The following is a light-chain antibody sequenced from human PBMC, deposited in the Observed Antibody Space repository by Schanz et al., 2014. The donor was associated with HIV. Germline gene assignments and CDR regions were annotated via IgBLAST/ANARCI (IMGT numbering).Light chain of an antibody. CDR1: SSNIGSNY. Sequence: QSVLTQPPSASGTPGQRVTISCSGSSSNIGSNYVYWYQQLPGTAPSLLIYSQNKRPSGVPDRFSGSKSGTSASLAISGLQFDDEAHYYCAAWDNTLNGPLFGGGTKLTVL. CDR2: SQN. J-gene: IGLJ2*01. CDR3: AAWDNTLNGPL. V-gene: IGLV1-44*01.